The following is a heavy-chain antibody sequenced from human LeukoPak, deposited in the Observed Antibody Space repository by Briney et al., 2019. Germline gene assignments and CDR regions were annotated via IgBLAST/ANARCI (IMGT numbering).Heavy chain of an antibody. CDR1: GYPISSGYY. CDR2: IYHSGST. J-gene: IGHJ5*02. Sequence: SETLSLTCTVSGYPISSGYYWGWIRQPPGKGLEWIGSIYHSGSTYYNPSLKSRVTISVDTSKNQFSLKLSSVTAADTAVYYCARGIDYDFWSGYYWQGSFQFDPWGQGTLVTVSS. D-gene: IGHD3-3*01. CDR3: ARGIDYDFWSGYYWQGSFQFDP. V-gene: IGHV4-38-2*02.